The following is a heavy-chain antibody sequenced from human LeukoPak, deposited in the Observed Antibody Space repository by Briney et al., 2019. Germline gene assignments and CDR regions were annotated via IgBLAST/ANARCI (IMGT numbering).Heavy chain of an antibody. Sequence: ASVKVSCKTSGYPFTAYFIHWVRQAPGQGLEWMGWINPHSGGTNYAEKFLGRVTMTRDTSISTAYMELSRLRSDDTAVYYCARGPGGVRIQDYGQMAPDYWGQGTLVTVSS. CDR3: ARGPGGVRIQDYGQMAPDY. J-gene: IGHJ4*02. CDR2: INPHSGGT. CDR1: GYPFTAYF. V-gene: IGHV1-2*02. D-gene: IGHD4-17*01.